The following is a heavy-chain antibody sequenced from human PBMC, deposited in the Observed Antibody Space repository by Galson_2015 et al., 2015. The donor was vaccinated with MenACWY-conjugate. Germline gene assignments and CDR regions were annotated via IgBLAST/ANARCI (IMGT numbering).Heavy chain of an antibody. Sequence: SVKVSCKASGYTFTNYAMHWVRQAPGQRLEWMGWINAGNGNTKYSQTFQGRVTITSDTSASTAYMELSSLRSEDTAVYYCAREIVGAPAASWGDYCYGMDVWGQGTTVTVSS. CDR3: AREIVGAPAASWGDYCYGMDV. CDR1: GYTFTNYA. D-gene: IGHD2-2*01. CDR2: INAGNGNT. V-gene: IGHV1-3*01. J-gene: IGHJ6*02.